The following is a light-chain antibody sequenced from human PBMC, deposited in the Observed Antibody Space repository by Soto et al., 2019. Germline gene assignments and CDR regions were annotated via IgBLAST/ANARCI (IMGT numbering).Light chain of an antibody. J-gene: IGLJ1*01. V-gene: IGLV1-44*01. CDR3: AAWDDSLTGPV. CDR2: NSN. CDR1: RSDIGSNF. Sequence: QSLLSQPPCASVTPGQTVITSCSGSRSDIGSNFVNWYQHLPGTAPKLLIYNSNQRPSGVPDRFSGSKSGTSASLAISGLQSEDEADYYCAAWDDSLTGPVFGTGTRSPS.